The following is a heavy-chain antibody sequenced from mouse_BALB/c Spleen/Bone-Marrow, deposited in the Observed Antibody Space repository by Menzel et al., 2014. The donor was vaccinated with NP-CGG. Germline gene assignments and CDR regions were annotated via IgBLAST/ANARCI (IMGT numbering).Heavy chain of an antibody. CDR2: IRLKSNNYAT. Sequence: EVKLMESGGGLVQPGGSMKLSCVASGFTFSNYWMNWVRQSPEKGLEWVAEIRLKSNNYATHYAESVKGRFTILRDDSKSSVYLQMNNLRAEDTGIYYCTRRDGYYVSWGQGTLVTVSA. V-gene: IGHV6-6*02. CDR3: TRRDGYYVS. J-gene: IGHJ3*01. CDR1: GFTFSNYW. D-gene: IGHD2-3*01.